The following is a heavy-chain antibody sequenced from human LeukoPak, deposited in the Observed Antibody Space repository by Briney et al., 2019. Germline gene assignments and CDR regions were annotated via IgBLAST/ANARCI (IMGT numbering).Heavy chain of an antibody. CDR3: ARVVDPGGYYYFYYMDV. CDR2: INHSGST. V-gene: IGHV4-34*01. Sequence: SETLSLTCAVYGGSFSGYYWSWIRQPPGRGLEWIGEINHSGSTNYNPSLKSRVTISVDTSKNQLSLKLSSVTAADTAVYYCARVVDPGGYYYFYYMDVWGKGTTVTVSS. D-gene: IGHD3-16*01. CDR1: GGSFSGYY. J-gene: IGHJ6*03.